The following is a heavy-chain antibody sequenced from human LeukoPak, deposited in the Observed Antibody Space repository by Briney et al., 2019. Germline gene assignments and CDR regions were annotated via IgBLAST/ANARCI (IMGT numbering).Heavy chain of an antibody. CDR3: ARDGSGSYSRADY. CDR1: GGTFSSYA. D-gene: IGHD1-26*01. V-gene: IGHV1-69*05. CDR2: IVPIFGTA. Sequence: SVKVSCKASGGTFSSYAISWVRQAPGQGLEWMGGIVPIFGTANYAQKFQGRVTITTDESTSTAYMELSSLRSEDTAVYYCARDGSGSYSRADYWGQGTLVTVSS. J-gene: IGHJ4*02.